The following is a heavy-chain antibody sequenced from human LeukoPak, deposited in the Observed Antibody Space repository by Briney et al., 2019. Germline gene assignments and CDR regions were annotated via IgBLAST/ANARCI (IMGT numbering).Heavy chain of an antibody. J-gene: IGHJ4*02. V-gene: IGHV3-7*03. CDR3: ARRVAFGEYFEY. CDR2: IKHDGSEK. D-gene: IGHD3-10*01. CDR1: GFAFSSYW. Sequence: GGSLRLSCAASGFAFSSYWMSWVRQAPGKGLEWVANIKHDGSEKYYVDSVKGRFTISRDNAKNSLYLQMNSLRVEDTAVYYCARRVAFGEYFEYWGQGTLVTVSS.